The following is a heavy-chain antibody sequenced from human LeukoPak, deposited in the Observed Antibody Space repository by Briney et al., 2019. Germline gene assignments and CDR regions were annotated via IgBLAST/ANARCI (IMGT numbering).Heavy chain of an antibody. V-gene: IGHV3-23*01. CDR2: ISGSGGST. Sequence: GGSLRLSCAASGFTFSSYAMSWVRQAPGKGLEWVSAISGSGGSTYYADSVKGRFTISRDNSKNTLYLQMNSLRAEDTAVYYCAKWGPGYSCAERGFDYWGQGTLVTVSS. J-gene: IGHJ4*02. D-gene: IGHD5-18*01. CDR3: AKWGPGYSCAERGFDY. CDR1: GFTFSSYA.